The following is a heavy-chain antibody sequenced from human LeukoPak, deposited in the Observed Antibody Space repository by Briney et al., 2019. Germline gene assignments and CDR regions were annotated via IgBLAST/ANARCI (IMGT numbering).Heavy chain of an antibody. D-gene: IGHD3-10*01. CDR3: VRDGEGVAISVNYWFDP. V-gene: IGHV1-18*01. CDR1: AYTFTSYA. Sequence: ASVKVSCKASAYTFTSYAISWMRQAPGQGLEWMGWISVYNGNTNYAQKLQGRVTMTTDTSTNTAYMELRSLRLDDTAVYYCVRDGEGVAISVNYWFDPWGQGTLVTVSS. J-gene: IGHJ5*02. CDR2: ISVYNGNT.